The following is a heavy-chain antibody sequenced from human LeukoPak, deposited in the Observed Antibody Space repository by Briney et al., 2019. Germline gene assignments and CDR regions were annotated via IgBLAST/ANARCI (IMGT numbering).Heavy chain of an antibody. J-gene: IGHJ4*02. CDR1: GFTFSSYA. V-gene: IGHV3-23*01. D-gene: IGHD3-16*01. Sequence: GASLRLSCAASGFTFSSYAMSWVRQAPGRGLEWVSAISGSGGSTYYADSVKGRFTISRDNSKNTLFLQMNSLRAEDTAVYFCAKTEFGEPFDYWGQGTLVTVSS. CDR2: ISGSGGST. CDR3: AKTEFGEPFDY.